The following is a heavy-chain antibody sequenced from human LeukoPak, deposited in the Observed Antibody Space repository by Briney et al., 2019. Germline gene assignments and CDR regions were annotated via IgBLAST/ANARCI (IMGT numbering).Heavy chain of an antibody. J-gene: IGHJ4*02. CDR2: INQDGSEE. CDR1: GFTFSSHW. V-gene: IGHV3-7*05. D-gene: IGHD2-8*02. Sequence: GGSLRPSCAASGFTFSSHWMTWVRQAPGKGLEWVANINQDGSEEYYVDSLMGRFSISRDNAKKSLYLRMNSLRADDTAVYYCARDATPDGVVLDYWGQGALVTVSS. CDR3: ARDATPDGVVLDY.